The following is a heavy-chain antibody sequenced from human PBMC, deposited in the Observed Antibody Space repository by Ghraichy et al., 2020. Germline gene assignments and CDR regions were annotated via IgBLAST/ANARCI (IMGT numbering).Heavy chain of an antibody. J-gene: IGHJ6*02. CDR3: ARDVLGWARPIAAAGGLYGMDV. CDR2: ISSSSSYI. Sequence: GGSLRLSCAASGFTFSSYSMNWVRQAPGKGLEWVSSISSSSSYIYYADSVKGRFTISRDNAKNSLYLQMNSLRAEDTAVYYCARDVLGWARPIAAAGGLYGMDVWAKGPRSPSP. D-gene: IGHD6-13*01. V-gene: IGHV3-21*01. CDR1: GFTFSSYS.